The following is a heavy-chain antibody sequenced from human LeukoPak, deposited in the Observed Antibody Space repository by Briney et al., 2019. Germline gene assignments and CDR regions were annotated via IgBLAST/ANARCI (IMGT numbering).Heavy chain of an antibody. V-gene: IGHV4-31*03. D-gene: IGHD6-19*01. J-gene: IGHJ4*02. CDR3: ARDGILVAGTPFDN. Sequence: SETLXLTCTVSGDSISSGGYYWSWIRQHPGKGLEWIGCIYYTGTTYYNTSLKSRLTISVDTSENQISLKLSPVTAADTAVYYCARDGILVAGTPFDNWGQGILVTVSS. CDR1: GDSISSGGYY. CDR2: IYYTGTT.